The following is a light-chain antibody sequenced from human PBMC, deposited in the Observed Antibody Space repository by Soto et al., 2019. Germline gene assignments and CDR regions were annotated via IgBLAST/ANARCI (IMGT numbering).Light chain of an antibody. CDR2: EVS. V-gene: IGLV2-14*01. CDR1: SSDVGFYNY. CDR3: SSYTTSSTLV. Sequence: QSVLTQPASVSGSPGQSITISCTGTSSDVGFYNYVSWYQQHPGKAPKLMIYEVSDRPSGVSNRFSGSKSGNTASLTISGLQAEDEADYSCSSYTTSSTLVFGGGTKLTVL. J-gene: IGLJ3*02.